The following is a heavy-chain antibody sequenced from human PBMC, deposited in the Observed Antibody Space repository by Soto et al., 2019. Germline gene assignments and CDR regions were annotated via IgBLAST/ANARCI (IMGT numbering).Heavy chain of an antibody. D-gene: IGHD1-26*01. CDR3: ADGGRYPYY. Sequence: EVQLLESGGDLVQPGGSLRLSCEASGFSFRSYAMGWVRQAPGKGLNWVSSISAGGDGTYYADSVKGRFTISRDNSKNTVYLQMTSLRADDTAVYYCADGGRYPYYWGPGTLVTVSS. CDR2: ISAGGDGT. J-gene: IGHJ4*02. V-gene: IGHV3-23*01. CDR1: GFSFRSYA.